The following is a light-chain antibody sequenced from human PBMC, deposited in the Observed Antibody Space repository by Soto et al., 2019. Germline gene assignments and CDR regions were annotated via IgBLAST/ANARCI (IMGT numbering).Light chain of an antibody. Sequence: EIVLTQSPGTLSLSPWERATLSCRASQSVSNNYLAWYQQKPGQAPRLLIYGASNRATGIPDRFSGSGSGTDFPLTISRLEPEYFAVYYCQQYGSSGTFGQGTKVDIK. V-gene: IGKV3-20*01. CDR3: QQYGSSGT. CDR2: GAS. J-gene: IGKJ1*01. CDR1: QSVSNNY.